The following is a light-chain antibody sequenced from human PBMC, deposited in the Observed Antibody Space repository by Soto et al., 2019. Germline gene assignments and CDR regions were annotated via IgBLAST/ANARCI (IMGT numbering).Light chain of an antibody. Sequence: ETVMTQSPATLSVSPGEGATLSCRASQSVSINLAWYQQKPGQAPRLLIYGASTRATGIPARFSGSGSGTEFTLTISSLQSADFAVYYCQQYNNWPPITFGQGTRVEIK. J-gene: IGKJ5*01. CDR1: QSVSIN. CDR2: GAS. V-gene: IGKV3-15*01. CDR3: QQYNNWPPIT.